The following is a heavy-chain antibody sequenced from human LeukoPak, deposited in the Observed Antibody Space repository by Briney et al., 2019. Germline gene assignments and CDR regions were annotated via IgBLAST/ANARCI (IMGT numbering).Heavy chain of an antibody. CDR3: AKNSGEYYVYRYMDD. CDR1: GFTFSSYA. CDR2: IISSGGNT. D-gene: IGHD2/OR15-2a*01. J-gene: IGHJ6*03. V-gene: IGHV3-23*01. Sequence: GGSLRLSCAASGFTFSSYAMSRVRQAPGKGLEWVSVIISSGGNTYHADSVKGRFTISRDNSKNTLYLQMNNLRARDTAVYYCAKNSGEYYVYRYMDDWGKGTTVTVSS.